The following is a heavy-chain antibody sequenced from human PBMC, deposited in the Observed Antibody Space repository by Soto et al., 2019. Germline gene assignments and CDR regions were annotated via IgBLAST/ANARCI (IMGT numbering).Heavy chain of an antibody. D-gene: IGHD6-6*01. CDR1: GFTFSSYA. CDR3: ARSLAALPSYYYYYYGMDV. CDR2: ISYDGSNK. J-gene: IGHJ6*01. V-gene: IGHV3-30-3*01. Sequence: PASGFTFSSYAMHWVRQAPGKGLEWVAVISYDGSNKYYADSVKGRFTISRDNSKNTLYLQMNSLRAEDTAVYYCARSLAALPSYYYYYYGMDVW.